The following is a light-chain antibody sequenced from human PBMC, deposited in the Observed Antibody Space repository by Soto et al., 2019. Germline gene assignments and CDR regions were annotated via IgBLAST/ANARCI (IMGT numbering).Light chain of an antibody. CDR3: QQYSNWSPCT. V-gene: IGKV1-5*01. CDR1: QSISSW. J-gene: IGKJ1*01. Sequence: EIQMTQSPSTLSASAGERVTITCRASQSISSWLAWYQQKPGKAPKLLIYDASSLATGVPSRFSGSVSGTDFTLTISSLEPEDFAAYYCQQYSNWSPCTFGRGTKVEIK. CDR2: DAS.